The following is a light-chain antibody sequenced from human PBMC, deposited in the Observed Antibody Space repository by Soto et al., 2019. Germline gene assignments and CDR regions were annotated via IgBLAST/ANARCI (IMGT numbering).Light chain of an antibody. V-gene: IGLV7-46*01. J-gene: IGLJ2*01. CDR1: TGAVTSGHY. Sequence: QAVVTQEPSLTVSPGGTVTLTCGSSTGAVTSGHYPYWFQQKPGQAPRTLIYDTSNKHSWTPARFSGSLLGGKAALTLSGAQPEDEAEYYCQRYNNWPLTFGGGTK. CDR2: DTS. CDR3: QRYNNWPLT.